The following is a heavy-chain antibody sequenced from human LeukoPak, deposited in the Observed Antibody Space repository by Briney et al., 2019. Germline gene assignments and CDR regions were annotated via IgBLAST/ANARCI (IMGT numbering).Heavy chain of an antibody. Sequence: ASVKVSCKASGYTFTSYDINWVRQATGQGLEWMGWMNPNSGNTGYAQKFQGRVTITRNTSISTAYMELSSLRSEDTAVYYCAREVATNNMDVWGQGTTVTVSS. D-gene: IGHD5-12*01. V-gene: IGHV1-8*03. J-gene: IGHJ6*02. CDR2: MNPNSGNT. CDR1: GYTFTSYD. CDR3: AREVATNNMDV.